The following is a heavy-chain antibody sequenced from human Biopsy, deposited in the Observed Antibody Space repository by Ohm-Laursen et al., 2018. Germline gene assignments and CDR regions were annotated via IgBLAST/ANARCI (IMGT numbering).Heavy chain of an antibody. Sequence: SGTLSLTCTVSGGPIDSYYWSWIRQPPGKALEWIGYIYFTGRTSYNPSLKSRVTMSVNTSKKQFSLRLSSVTAADTPVYYCASADYNPDWNFDLWGRGTRVTVSS. CDR1: GGPIDSYY. V-gene: IGHV4-59*07. CDR2: IYFTGRT. D-gene: IGHD3-16*01. CDR3: ASADYNPDWNFDL. J-gene: IGHJ2*01.